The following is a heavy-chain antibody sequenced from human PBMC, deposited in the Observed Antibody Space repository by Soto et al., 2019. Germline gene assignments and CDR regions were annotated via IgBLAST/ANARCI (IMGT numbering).Heavy chain of an antibody. CDR2: IIPIFGTA. CDR3: ASPRPDYYDSSGYLN. CDR1: GGTFSSYA. Sequence: SVKVSCKASGGTFSSYAISWVRQAPGQGLEWMGGIIPIFGTANYAQKFQGRVTITADESTSTAYMELSSLRSEDTAVYYCASPRPDYYDSSGYLNWGQGTLVTVSS. J-gene: IGHJ4*02. D-gene: IGHD3-22*01. V-gene: IGHV1-69*13.